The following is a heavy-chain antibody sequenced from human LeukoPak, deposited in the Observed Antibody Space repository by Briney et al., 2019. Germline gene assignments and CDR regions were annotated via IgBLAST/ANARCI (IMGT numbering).Heavy chain of an antibody. CDR2: ISGSGGST. Sequence: GGSLRLSCAASGFTFSSYAMSWVRQAPGKGLEWVSAISGSGGSTYYADSVKGRFTISRDNAKNSLYLQMNSLRAEDTAVYYCARARGRGYYYGSGSSYYYGMDVWGQGTTVTVSS. J-gene: IGHJ6*02. CDR1: GFTFSSYA. V-gene: IGHV3-23*01. CDR3: ARARGRGYYYGSGSSYYYGMDV. D-gene: IGHD3-10*01.